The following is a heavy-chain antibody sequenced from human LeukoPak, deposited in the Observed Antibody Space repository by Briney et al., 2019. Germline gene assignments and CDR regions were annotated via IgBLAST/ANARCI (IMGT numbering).Heavy chain of an antibody. CDR2: IKQDGSEK. D-gene: IGHD3-3*01. J-gene: IGHJ4*02. Sequence: GGSLRLSCAASGFTFSSYWMSWVRQAPGKGLEWVANIKQDGSEKYYVDSVKGRFTISRDNAKNSLYLQMNSLRAEDTAVYYCAKDKVPDVILEWLSAPDYWGQGTLVTVSS. V-gene: IGHV3-7*01. CDR3: AKDKVPDVILEWLSAPDY. CDR1: GFTFSSYW.